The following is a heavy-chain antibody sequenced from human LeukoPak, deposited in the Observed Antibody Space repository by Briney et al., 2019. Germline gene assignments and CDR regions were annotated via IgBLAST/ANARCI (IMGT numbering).Heavy chain of an antibody. J-gene: IGHJ6*03. Sequence: SETLSLTCTVSGCSISSSSSYWGWIRQPPGKGLEWIESIYYSGSTNYNPSLKGRVTISVDTSKNQFSLKLTSVTAADTAVYYCARTTEGGYTYGYFYYYYMDVWGKGTTVTISS. CDR2: IYYSGST. CDR1: GCSISSSSSY. CDR3: ARTTEGGYTYGYFYYYYMDV. D-gene: IGHD5-18*01. V-gene: IGHV4-39*07.